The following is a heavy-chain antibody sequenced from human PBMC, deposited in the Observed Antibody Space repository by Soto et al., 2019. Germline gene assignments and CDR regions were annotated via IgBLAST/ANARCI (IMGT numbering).Heavy chain of an antibody. CDR1: GYTFTGYY. J-gene: IGHJ6*02. CDR3: ARDNKEYDFWSGYYPHYYYYYGMDV. D-gene: IGHD3-3*01. CDR2: INPNSGGT. V-gene: IGHV1-2*04. Sequence: ASVKVSCKASGYTFTGYYMHWVRQAPGQGLEWMGWINPNSGGTNYAQKFQGWVTMTRDTSISTAYMELSRLRSDDTAVYYCARDNKEYDFWSGYYPHYYYYYGMDVWRQGTTGTVSS.